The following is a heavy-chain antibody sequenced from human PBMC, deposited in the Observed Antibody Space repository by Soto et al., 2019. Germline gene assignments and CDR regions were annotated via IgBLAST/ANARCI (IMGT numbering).Heavy chain of an antibody. J-gene: IGHJ4*02. CDR3: ARDWGRAVLMVYAYYFDY. CDR2: TNPNSGGT. D-gene: IGHD2-8*01. V-gene: IGHV1-2*02. Sequence: ASVKVSCKASGYTFTGYYMHWVRQAPGQGLEWMGWTNPNSGGTNYAQKFQGRVTMTRDTSISTAYMELSRLRSDDTAVYYCARDWGRAVLMVYAYYFDYWGQGTLVTVSS. CDR1: GYTFTGYY.